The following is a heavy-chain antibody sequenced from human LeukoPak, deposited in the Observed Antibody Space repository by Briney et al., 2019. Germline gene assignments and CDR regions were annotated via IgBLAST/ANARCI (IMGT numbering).Heavy chain of an antibody. CDR1: GFTFSSYA. CDR3: AGSDYGDFNWFDP. J-gene: IGHJ5*02. V-gene: IGHV3-23*01. CDR2: ISGSGGST. Sequence: GGSLRLSCAASGFTFSSYAMSWVRQAPGKGLEWVSAISGSGGSTYYADSVKGRFTISRDNSKNTLYLQMNSLRAEDTAVYYWAGSDYGDFNWFDPWGQGTLVTVSS. D-gene: IGHD4-17*01.